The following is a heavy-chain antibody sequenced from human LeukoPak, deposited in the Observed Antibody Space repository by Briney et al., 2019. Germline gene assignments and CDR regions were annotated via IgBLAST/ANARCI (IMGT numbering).Heavy chain of an antibody. J-gene: IGHJ4*02. CDR2: INSDGSDT. Sequence: GGSLRLSCAASGFTFDDYAMHWVRQAPGKGLVWVSRINSDGSDTSYADSVKGRFTISRDNAKNTLYLQINSLRAEDTAVYYCASDDGYRSFXYWGQGTLVTV. D-gene: IGHD5-24*01. V-gene: IGHV3-74*01. CDR3: ASDDGYRSFXY. CDR1: GFTFDDYA.